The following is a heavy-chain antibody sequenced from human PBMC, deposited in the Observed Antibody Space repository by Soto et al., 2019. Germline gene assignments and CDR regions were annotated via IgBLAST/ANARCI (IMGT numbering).Heavy chain of an antibody. CDR3: ARERTYYGSGAVGMDV. V-gene: IGHV3-33*07. CDR2: IQYDGSKE. D-gene: IGHD3-10*01. J-gene: IGHJ6*02. Sequence: GGSLRLSCAETGFTFRSYGMSWVRQTPGKGLEWLAIIQYDGSKEYYADSVKGRFSISRDNSKNTLDLQMNSLRAEDSAVYYCARERTYYGSGAVGMDVWGPATTVTVYS. CDR1: GFTFRSYG.